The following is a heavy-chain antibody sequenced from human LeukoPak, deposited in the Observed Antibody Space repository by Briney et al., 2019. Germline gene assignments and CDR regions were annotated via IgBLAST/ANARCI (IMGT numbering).Heavy chain of an antibody. J-gene: IGHJ6*02. CDR3: TRDLMDYDLSTGLHHYYMDV. CDR1: GFTFSSYW. Sequence: GGSLRLSCVASGFTFSSYWMQWVRQDPRKGLVWVSRINGDGRSINYADSVRGRFTISRDNAKNTLYLQMNTLRVEDTAVYYCTRDLMDYDLSTGLHHYYMDVWGQGTTVTVSS. V-gene: IGHV3-74*01. D-gene: IGHD3-9*01. CDR2: INGDGRSI.